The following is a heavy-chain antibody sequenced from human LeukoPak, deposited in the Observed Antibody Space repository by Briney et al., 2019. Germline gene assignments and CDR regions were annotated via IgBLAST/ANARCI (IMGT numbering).Heavy chain of an antibody. V-gene: IGHV3-30*04. CDR1: GFTFSSYA. CDR2: ISYDGNNK. D-gene: IGHD3-3*01. Sequence: GGSLRLSCAASGFTFSSYAMHRVRQAPGKGLEWVAVISYDGNNKYYADSVKGRFTISRDNSKNTVYLQMNSLRGEETAVYYCARDYTMFWSGCDYWGQGTLVTVSS. J-gene: IGHJ4*02. CDR3: ARDYTMFWSGCDY.